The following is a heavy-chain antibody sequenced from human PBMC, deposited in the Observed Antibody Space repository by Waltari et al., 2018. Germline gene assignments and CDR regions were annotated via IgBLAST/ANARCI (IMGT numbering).Heavy chain of an antibody. CDR3: ARDLVAPRRGPFYYYMDV. Sequence: QVQLVQSGAEVKKPGASVKIPCTASGYAFAGVYIYRVRPAPGQGLEWMGWINPNSGDTKYAWKVQCRVTMTRDTSINTVHMDLNRLTSDDMAVYYCARDLVAPRRGPFYYYMDVWGTGTTVTVSS. J-gene: IGHJ6*03. D-gene: IGHD2-15*01. CDR1: GYAFAGVY. V-gene: IGHV1-2*02. CDR2: INPNSGDT.